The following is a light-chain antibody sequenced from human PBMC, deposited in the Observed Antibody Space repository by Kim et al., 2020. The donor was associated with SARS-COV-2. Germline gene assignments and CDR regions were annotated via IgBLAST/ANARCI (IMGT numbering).Light chain of an antibody. CDR1: SSNIGSDY. Sequence: GSPRLWLPIFWYGPSSNIGSDYICLYQQRPGTAHKLLIYRNNQRPSGVPDRFSGSKSGTSASLAISGLRSEDEADYYCASWDDSLVFGGGTKVTVL. J-gene: IGLJ2*01. CDR3: ASWDDSLV. V-gene: IGLV1-47*01. CDR2: RNN.